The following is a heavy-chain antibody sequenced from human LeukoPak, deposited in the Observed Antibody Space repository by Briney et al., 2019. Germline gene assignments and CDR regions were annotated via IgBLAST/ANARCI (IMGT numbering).Heavy chain of an antibody. D-gene: IGHD3-22*01. Sequence: GGSLRLSCAASGFTFNSYGMHWVRQAPGKGLEWVALIPYDGSNKYYADSVKGRFTISRDNAKNSLYLQMNSLRAEDTAVYYCARGSETYYYDSSGYYPFDYWGQGTLVTVSS. CDR2: IPYDGSNK. J-gene: IGHJ4*02. CDR1: GFTFNSYG. CDR3: ARGSETYYYDSSGYYPFDY. V-gene: IGHV3-30*02.